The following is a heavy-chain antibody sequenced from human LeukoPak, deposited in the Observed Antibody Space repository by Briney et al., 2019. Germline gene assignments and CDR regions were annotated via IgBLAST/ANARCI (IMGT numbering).Heavy chain of an antibody. D-gene: IGHD3-3*01. CDR2: FDPEDGET. J-gene: IGHJ4*02. V-gene: IGHV1-24*01. CDR1: GYTLTELS. Sequence: ASVKVSCTVSGYTLTELSMHWVRQAPGKGLEWMGGFDPEDGETIYAQKFQGRVTMTEDTSTDTAYMELSSLRSEDTAVYYCATVPGRDFWSGYYTFDYWGQGTLVTVSS. CDR3: ATVPGRDFWSGYYTFDY.